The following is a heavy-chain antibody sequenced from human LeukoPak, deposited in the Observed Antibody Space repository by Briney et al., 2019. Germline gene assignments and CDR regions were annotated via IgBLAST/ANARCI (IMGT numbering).Heavy chain of an antibody. CDR1: GYTFTSYD. V-gene: IGHV1-8*01. CDR2: MNPSSGDT. D-gene: IGHD6-6*01. Sequence: ASVKVSCKASGYTFTSYDINWVRQATGQGPEWMGWMNPSSGDTGYAQKFQGRVTITADESTSTAYMELSSLRSEDTAVYYCARDLGRPPAYSSSSPMDYWGQGTLVTVSS. J-gene: IGHJ4*02. CDR3: ARDLGRPPAYSSSSPMDY.